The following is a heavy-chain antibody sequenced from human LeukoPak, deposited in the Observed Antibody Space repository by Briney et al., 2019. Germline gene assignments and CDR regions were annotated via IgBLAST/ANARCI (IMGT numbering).Heavy chain of an antibody. V-gene: IGHV1-2*06. CDR2: INPNSGGT. J-gene: IGHJ4*02. D-gene: IGHD5-18*01. CDR3: AREKAAMVTRLIDY. CDR1: GYTFTGYY. Sequence: ASVKVSCEASGYTFTGYYMHWVRQAPGQGLEWMGRINPNSGGTNYAQKFQGRVTMTRDTSISTAYMELSRLRSDDTAVYYCAREKAAMVTRLIDYWGQGTLVTVSS.